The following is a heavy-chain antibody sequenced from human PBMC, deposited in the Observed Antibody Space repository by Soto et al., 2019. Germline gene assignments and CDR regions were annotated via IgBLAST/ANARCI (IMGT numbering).Heavy chain of an antibody. CDR1: AYTFLNYD. V-gene: IGHV1-18*01. CDR3: ARTGYIGNFGLDV. Sequence: SLKVSCKASAYTFLNYDVAWVRRAPGQGLEWMGWISISKGKTYYEQSLQGRVTMTTETATTTAYMEVRSLRSDDTAVYYCARTGYIGNFGLDVWGQGTTVTGSS. CDR2: ISISKGKT. D-gene: IGHD5-18*01. J-gene: IGHJ6*02.